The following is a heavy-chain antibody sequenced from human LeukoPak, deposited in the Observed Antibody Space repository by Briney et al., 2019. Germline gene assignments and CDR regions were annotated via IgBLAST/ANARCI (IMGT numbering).Heavy chain of an antibody. D-gene: IGHD1-20*01. Sequence: ASVKVSCKASGYTFTGYYMHWVRQAPGQGLEWMGWINPNSGGTNYAQKFQGRVTMTRDTSISTAYMELNRLRSDDTAVYYCARAALGITGTVFDYWGQGTLVTVSS. J-gene: IGHJ4*02. CDR3: ARAALGITGTVFDY. CDR1: GYTFTGYY. V-gene: IGHV1-2*02. CDR2: INPNSGGT.